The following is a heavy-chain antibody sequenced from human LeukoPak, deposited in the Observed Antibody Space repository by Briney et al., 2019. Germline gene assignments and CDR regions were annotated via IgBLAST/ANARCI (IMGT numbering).Heavy chain of an antibody. J-gene: IGHJ4*02. Sequence: GGSLRLSCAASGFTFSSYEMNRVRQAPGKGLEWLSYISTSGRTTYYADSVKGRFTISRDNAKNTLYLQMNSLRAEDTAVYYCASASSHRIAAGGDYWGQGTLVTVSS. CDR2: ISTSGRTT. V-gene: IGHV3-48*03. CDR3: ASASSHRIAAGGDY. CDR1: GFTFSSYE. D-gene: IGHD6-13*01.